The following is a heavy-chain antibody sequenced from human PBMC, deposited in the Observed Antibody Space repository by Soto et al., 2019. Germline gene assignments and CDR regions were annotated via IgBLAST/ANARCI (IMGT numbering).Heavy chain of an antibody. V-gene: IGHV3-11*01. Sequence: PGGSLRLSCAASGFNFVDYYMSWIRQAPGKGLEWVADINSDGTTTHYADSVKGRFTISRDNAKKSVYLQMISLRVDDTAVYYCSRDAWGGPSGQGTMVTVSS. CDR2: INSDGTTT. J-gene: IGHJ5*02. CDR1: GFNFVDYY. D-gene: IGHD3-10*01. CDR3: SRDAWGGP.